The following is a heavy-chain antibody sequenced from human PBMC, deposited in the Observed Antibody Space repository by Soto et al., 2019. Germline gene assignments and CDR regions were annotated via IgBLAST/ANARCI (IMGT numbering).Heavy chain of an antibody. CDR3: ARVTVTTTYYYYYMDV. CDR1: GFTFSDYY. CDR2: ISSSGSTI. D-gene: IGHD4-4*01. J-gene: IGHJ6*03. Sequence: GGSLRLSCAASGFTFSDYYMSWIRRATGKGLEWVSYISSSGSTIYYADSVKGRFTISRDNAKNSLYLQMNSLRAEDTAVYYCARVTVTTTYYYYYMDVWGKGTTVTVSS. V-gene: IGHV3-11*01.